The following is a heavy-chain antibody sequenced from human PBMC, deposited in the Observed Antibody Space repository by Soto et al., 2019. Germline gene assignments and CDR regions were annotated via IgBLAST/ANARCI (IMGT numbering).Heavy chain of an antibody. CDR3: ANAVLNYDFWSGYPPPYYYGMDV. D-gene: IGHD3-3*01. Sequence: PGGSLRLSCAASGFTFSSYAMSWVRQAPGKGLEWVSAISGSGGSTYYADSVKGRFTISRDNSKNTLYLQMNSPRAEDTAVYYCANAVLNYDFWSGYPPPYYYGMDVWGQ. V-gene: IGHV3-23*01. J-gene: IGHJ6*02. CDR2: ISGSGGST. CDR1: GFTFSSYA.